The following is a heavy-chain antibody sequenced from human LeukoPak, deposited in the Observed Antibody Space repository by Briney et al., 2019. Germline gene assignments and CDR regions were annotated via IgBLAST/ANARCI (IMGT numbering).Heavy chain of an antibody. Sequence: PSETLSLTCTVSGGSISSSSYYWGWLRQRPGKGLEWIGSIYYSGSTYYNPSLKSRVTISVDTSKNQFSLKLSSVTAADTAVYYCARPGYSSGWGDYFDYWGQGTLVTVSP. D-gene: IGHD6-19*01. CDR1: GGSISSSSYY. J-gene: IGHJ4*02. V-gene: IGHV4-39*01. CDR2: IYYSGST. CDR3: ARPGYSSGWGDYFDY.